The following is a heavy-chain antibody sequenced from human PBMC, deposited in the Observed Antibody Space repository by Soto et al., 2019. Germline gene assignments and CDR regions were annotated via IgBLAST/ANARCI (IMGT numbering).Heavy chain of an antibody. Sequence: EVQLVESGGGLVQPGGSLRLSCAASGFTFSSYWMHWVRQAPGKGLVWVSRINSDGSSTSYADSVKGRFTISRENAKNSLYLQMNSLRAGDTALYYCARGWLATGGSLSYMDVWGKGTTVTVSS. V-gene: IGHV3-74*01. CDR1: GFTFSSYW. D-gene: IGHD6-13*01. J-gene: IGHJ6*03. CDR2: INSDGSST. CDR3: ARGWLATGGSLSYMDV.